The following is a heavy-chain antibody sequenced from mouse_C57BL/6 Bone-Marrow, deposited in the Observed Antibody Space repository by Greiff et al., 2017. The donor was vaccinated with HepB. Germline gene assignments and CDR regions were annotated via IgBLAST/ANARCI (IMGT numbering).Heavy chain of an antibody. Sequence: VQLQQSDAELVKPGASVKISCKVSGYTFTDHTIHWMKQRPEQGLEWIGYIYPRDGSTKYNEKFKGKATLTADKSSSTAYMQLNSRTSEDSAVYFCARLDYYGSSSGYFDYWGQGTTLTVSS. V-gene: IGHV1-78*01. CDR3: ARLDYYGSSSGYFDY. D-gene: IGHD1-1*01. CDR2: IYPRDGST. J-gene: IGHJ2*01. CDR1: GYTFTDHT.